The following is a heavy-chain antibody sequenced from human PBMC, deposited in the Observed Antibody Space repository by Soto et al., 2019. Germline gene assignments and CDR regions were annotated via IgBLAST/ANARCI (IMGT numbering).Heavy chain of an antibody. CDR3: ARVLEGGDYCDYEFLFDP. Sequence: QVQLVQSGAEVKKPGASVKVSCKASGYTFTSYGISWVRQSPGQGLEWMGWISGYNGNTSYAQKLQSRVAMTTDTSTSTAYVELRSLRSDDTAVYYCARVLEGGDYCDYEFLFDPWGQGTLVTVSS. CDR1: GYTFTSYG. J-gene: IGHJ5*02. V-gene: IGHV1-18*01. D-gene: IGHD4-17*01. CDR2: ISGYNGNT.